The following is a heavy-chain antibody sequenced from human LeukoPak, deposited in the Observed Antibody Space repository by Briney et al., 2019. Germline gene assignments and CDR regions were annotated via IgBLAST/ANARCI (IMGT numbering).Heavy chain of an antibody. CDR3: ARGPVTRFEI. D-gene: IGHD4-17*01. V-gene: IGHV3-53*01. J-gene: IGHJ3*02. CDR2: IYSGGTT. CDR1: WFIVSCNY. Sequence: PGGSLRLSCAASWFIVSCNYMSWVRRAPGKGLEWVSVIYSGGTTYYADSVKGRFTISRDNSNNTLYLQMNSLRAEDTAVYYCARGPVTRFEIWGQGTMVTVSS.